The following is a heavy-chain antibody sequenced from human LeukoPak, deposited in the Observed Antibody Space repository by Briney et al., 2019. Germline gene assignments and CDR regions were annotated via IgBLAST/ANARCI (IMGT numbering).Heavy chain of an antibody. D-gene: IGHD3-22*01. J-gene: IGHJ6*02. Sequence: SETLSLTCAVYGGSFSGYYWSWIRQPPGKGLEWIGEINHSGSTNYNPSLKSRVTISVDTSKNQFSLKLSPVTAADTAVYYCAGATLNYDSSGYYPYYYYGMDVWGQGTTVTVSS. CDR1: GGSFSGYY. V-gene: IGHV4-34*01. CDR2: INHSGST. CDR3: AGATLNYDSSGYYPYYYYGMDV.